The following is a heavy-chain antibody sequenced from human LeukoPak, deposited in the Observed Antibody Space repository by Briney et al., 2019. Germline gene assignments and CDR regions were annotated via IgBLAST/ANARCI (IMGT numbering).Heavy chain of an antibody. V-gene: IGHV4-61*02. J-gene: IGHJ6*04. CDR1: GGSISSGSYY. CDR2: IYTSGST. Sequence: TSETLSLTCTVSGGSISSGSYYWSWIRQPAGKGLEWIGRIYTSGSTNYNPSLKSRVTISVDTSKNQFSLKLSSVTAADTAVYYCARDGGFGEIVLMDVWGKGTTVTVSS. D-gene: IGHD2-8*01. CDR3: ARDGGFGEIVLMDV.